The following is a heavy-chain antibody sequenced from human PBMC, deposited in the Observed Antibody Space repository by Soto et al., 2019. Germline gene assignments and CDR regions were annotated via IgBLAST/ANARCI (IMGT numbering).Heavy chain of an antibody. V-gene: IGHV3-74*01. CDR1: GFTFSSYW. D-gene: IGHD7-27*01. Sequence: EVQLVESGGGLVQPGGSLRLSCAASGFTFSSYWMHWVRQAPGKGLVWVSRINSDGSSTSYADSVKGRFTISRDNAKNTLYLQMNSLRVEDTAVYYCARATNWENWYFDLWGRGTLVTVSS. CDR3: ARATNWENWYFDL. CDR2: INSDGSST. J-gene: IGHJ2*01.